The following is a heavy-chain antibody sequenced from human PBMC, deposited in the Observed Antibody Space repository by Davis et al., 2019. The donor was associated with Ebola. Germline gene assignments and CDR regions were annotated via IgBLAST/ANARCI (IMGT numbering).Heavy chain of an antibody. CDR2: IYSGGTT. CDR3: ARQWGSSWFYFDY. J-gene: IGHJ4*02. Sequence: GESLKISCAASGFSVSANYMNWVRQAPGKGLEWVSVIYSGGTTYYADSVKGRFTISRDNSKNTLYLQMNSLRAEDTAVYYCARQWGSSWFYFDYWGQGTLVTVSS. CDR1: GFSVSANY. D-gene: IGHD6-13*01. V-gene: IGHV3-53*05.